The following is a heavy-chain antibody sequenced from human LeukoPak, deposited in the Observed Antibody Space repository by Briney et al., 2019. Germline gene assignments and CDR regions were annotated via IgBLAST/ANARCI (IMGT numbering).Heavy chain of an antibody. CDR1: GYTFTSYY. J-gene: IGHJ5*02. CDR3: ARAVVVVAARGEYWFDP. CDR2: INPSGGST. D-gene: IGHD2-15*01. V-gene: IGHV1-46*01. Sequence: ASVKVSCKASGYTFTSYYMHWVRQAPGQGLEWMGIINPSGGSTSYAQKFQGRVTMTRDTSTSTVYMELSSVTAADTAVYYCARAVVVVAARGEYWFDPWGQGTLVTVSS.